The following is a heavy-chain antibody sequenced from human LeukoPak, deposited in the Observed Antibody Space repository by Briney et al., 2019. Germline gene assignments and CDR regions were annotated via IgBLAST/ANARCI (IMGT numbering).Heavy chain of an antibody. V-gene: IGHV3-23*01. CDR1: GFTFSSYA. D-gene: IGHD4-23*01. J-gene: IGHJ4*02. CDR3: AKRNGGNSGAFDY. CDR2: ISGNGVGT. Sequence: GGSLRLYCAASGFTFSSYAMSWVRQAPGKGLEWVSLISGNGVGTYYADSVKGRFTISRDNSKNTVYLQMNSLSAEDTAVYYCAKRNGGNSGAFDYWGQGTLITVSS.